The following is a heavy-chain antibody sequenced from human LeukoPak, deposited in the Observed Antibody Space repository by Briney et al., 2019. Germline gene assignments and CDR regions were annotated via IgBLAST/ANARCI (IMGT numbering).Heavy chain of an antibody. CDR1: GDSISSGDYY. D-gene: IGHD3-9*01. J-gene: IGHJ6*03. V-gene: IGHV4-61*02. CDR2: ISSSGST. Sequence: SETLSLTCTVSGDSISSGDYYWSWIRQPAGKGLEWIGRISSSGSTNYNPSLKSRVTISVDTSKNQFSLKLSSVTAADTAVYYCARGLRYFDWLYSMDVWGKGTTVTISS. CDR3: ARGLRYFDWLYSMDV.